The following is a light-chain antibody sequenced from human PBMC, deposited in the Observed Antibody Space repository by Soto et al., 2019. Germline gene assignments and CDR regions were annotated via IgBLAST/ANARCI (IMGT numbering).Light chain of an antibody. J-gene: IGKJ2*01. V-gene: IGKV1-39*01. CDR2: AAS. CDR3: QQSYSTLFT. CDR1: QSISTY. Sequence: DIQMTQSPSSLSASVGDSVTITCRASQSISTYLHWYQQKPGKAPKLLIYAASSLQSGVPSRFRGSGSGTDFTLTISSLQPEDGATYYCQQSYSTLFTFGQGTKLEIK.